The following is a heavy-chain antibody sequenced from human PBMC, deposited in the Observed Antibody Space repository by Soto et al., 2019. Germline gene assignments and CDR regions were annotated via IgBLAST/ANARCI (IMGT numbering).Heavy chain of an antibody. CDR1: GSTFTSYD. CDR2: MNPNSGNT. CDR3: ARVLVWDYGMDV. V-gene: IGHV1-8*01. Sequence: GASVKVSCTASGSTFTSYDINWVRQATGQGLEWMGWMNPNSGNTGYAQKFQGRVTMTRNTSISTAYMELSSLRSEDTAVYYCARVLVWDYGMDVWGQGTTVTVSS. D-gene: IGHD3-16*01. J-gene: IGHJ6*02.